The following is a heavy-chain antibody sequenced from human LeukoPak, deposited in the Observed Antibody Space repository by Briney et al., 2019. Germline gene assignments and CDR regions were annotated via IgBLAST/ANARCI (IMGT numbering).Heavy chain of an antibody. CDR3: ARTARPGIAAAGRGGYFDY. CDR1: GGSISSSSYY. CDR2: IYYSGST. Sequence: SETLSLTCTVSGGSISSSSYYWGWIRQPPGKGLEWIGYIYYSGSTNYNPSLKSRVTISVDTSKNQFSLKLSSVTAADTAVYYCARTARPGIAAAGRGGYFDYWGQGTLVTVSS. D-gene: IGHD6-13*01. J-gene: IGHJ4*02. V-gene: IGHV4-61*05.